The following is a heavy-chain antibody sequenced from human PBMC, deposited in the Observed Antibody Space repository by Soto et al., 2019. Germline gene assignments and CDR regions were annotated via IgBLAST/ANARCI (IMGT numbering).Heavy chain of an antibody. CDR3: AKDRRITMVRGVLRAFDS. D-gene: IGHD3-10*01. CDR2: IKKDGNEK. CDR1: GFTFSAYC. J-gene: IGHJ4*01. Sequence: GGSLRLSCEASGFTFSAYCMTWVRQAPGKGLEWVANIKKDGNEKYYVDSVKGRFTIARDNYKNMLYLQMNSLRAEDTAVYYCAKDRRITMVRGVLRAFDSWGQGNLVTVSS. V-gene: IGHV3-7*03.